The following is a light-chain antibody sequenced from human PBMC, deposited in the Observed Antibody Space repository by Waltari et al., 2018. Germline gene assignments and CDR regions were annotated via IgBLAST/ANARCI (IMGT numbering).Light chain of an antibody. CDR3: QQYDNLLGT. CDR1: QDISNY. Sequence: DIQMTQSPSSLSASVGDRVTITCQASQDISNYLNWYQQKPGKAPKLLIYDASNLETGVPSRLSGSGSGTDFTFTISSLQPEDIATYYCQQYDNLLGTFGGGTKVEIK. J-gene: IGKJ4*01. CDR2: DAS. V-gene: IGKV1-33*01.